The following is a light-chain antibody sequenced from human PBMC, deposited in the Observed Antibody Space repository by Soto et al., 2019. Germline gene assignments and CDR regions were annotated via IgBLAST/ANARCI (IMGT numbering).Light chain of an antibody. CDR3: SSYAGSSIYVV. CDR2: EGN. J-gene: IGLJ2*01. V-gene: IGLV2-23*01. Sequence: QSALTQPASVSGSPGQSITISCTGTNNDVGSYNLVSWYQQHPGKAPKVMLYEGNKRPSGVSNRFSASKSGNTASLTISGLQADDEADYYCSSYAGSSIYVVFGGGTKVTDL. CDR1: NNDVGSYNL.